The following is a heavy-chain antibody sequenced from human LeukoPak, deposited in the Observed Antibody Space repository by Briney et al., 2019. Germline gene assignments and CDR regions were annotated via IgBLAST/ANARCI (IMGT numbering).Heavy chain of an antibody. CDR2: TYYRSKWYN. CDR1: GDSVSSNSAA. CDR3: ARERAQYYYDSSGYPHDWYFDL. V-gene: IGHV6-1*01. D-gene: IGHD3-22*01. J-gene: IGHJ2*01. Sequence: SQTLSLTCAISGDSVSSNSAAWNWIRQSPSRGLEWLGRTYYRSKWYNDYAVSVKSRITINTDTSKNQFSLQLNSVTPEDTAVYYCARERAQYYYDSSGYPHDWYFDLWGRGTLVTVSS.